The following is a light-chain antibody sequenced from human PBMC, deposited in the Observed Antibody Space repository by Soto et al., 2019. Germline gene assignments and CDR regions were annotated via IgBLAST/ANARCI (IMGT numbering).Light chain of an antibody. V-gene: IGLV1-44*01. J-gene: IGLJ2*01. CDR2: SNN. Sequence: QSVLTQPPSASGTPGQRVTISCSGSSSNIGSNTVNWYQQLPGTAPKLLIYSNNQRPSGVPARFSGSKSGTSASLAISGLQGEDEADYYCAAWDDSLNGWVFGGGTKLTVL. CDR3: AAWDDSLNGWV. CDR1: SSNIGSNT.